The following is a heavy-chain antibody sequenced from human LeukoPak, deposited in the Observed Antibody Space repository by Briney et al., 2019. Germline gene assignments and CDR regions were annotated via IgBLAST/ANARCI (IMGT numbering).Heavy chain of an antibody. Sequence: GGSLRLSCAASGFIFGGYWMSWVRQAPGRGLEWVANINPDGSIKYYVDSIKGRFAISRDNAKNSLYLQMNSLRAEDTAVYYCASGFLQWLYWGQGTLVTVSS. CDR3: ASGFLQWLY. J-gene: IGHJ4*02. CDR1: GFIFGGYW. CDR2: INPDGSIK. V-gene: IGHV3-7*01. D-gene: IGHD3-3*01.